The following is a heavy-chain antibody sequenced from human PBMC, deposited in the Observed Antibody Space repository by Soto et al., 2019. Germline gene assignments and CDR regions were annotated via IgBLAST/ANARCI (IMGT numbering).Heavy chain of an antibody. V-gene: IGHV5-51*01. Sequence: GESLKISGNSSGYSFTTNWVGWVRQMPGKGLECMGIIYPGDSDTRYSPSFQGQVTISADKSISTAYLQWNSLKASDSAMYYCARTFKVERSRYYFDYWGQVTLFPASP. CDR2: IYPGDSDT. J-gene: IGHJ4*02. CDR3: ARTFKVERSRYYFDY. CDR1: GYSFTTNW. D-gene: IGHD1-1*01.